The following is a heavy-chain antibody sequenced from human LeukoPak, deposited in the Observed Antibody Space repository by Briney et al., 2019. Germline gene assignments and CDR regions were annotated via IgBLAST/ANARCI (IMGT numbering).Heavy chain of an antibody. Sequence: GGSLRLSCVASGFTFSSYGMHRVRQAPGKGLVWIPRINSDGSGTSYADSVKGRFTISRDNAKSTLYLQMNSLRAEDTAVYYCARADDGANSWVNYWGQGTLVTVSS. J-gene: IGHJ4*02. D-gene: IGHD4-23*01. CDR2: INSDGSGT. V-gene: IGHV3-74*01. CDR3: ARADDGANSWVNY. CDR1: GFTFSSYG.